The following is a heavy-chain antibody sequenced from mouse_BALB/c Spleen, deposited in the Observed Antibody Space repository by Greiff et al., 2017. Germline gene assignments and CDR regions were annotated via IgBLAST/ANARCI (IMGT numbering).Heavy chain of an antibody. V-gene: IGHV2-2*02. CDR2: IWSGGSP. Sequence: QVQLKESGPGLVQPSQSLSITCTVSGFSLTSYGVHWVRQSPGKGLEWLGVIWSGGSPDYNAALISRLSISKDNSKSQVFFKMTSLQANDTAIYYCARNYGFYAMDYWGQGTPVTVSS. CDR3: ARNYGFYAMDY. J-gene: IGHJ4*01. D-gene: IGHD2-2*01. CDR1: GFSLTSYG.